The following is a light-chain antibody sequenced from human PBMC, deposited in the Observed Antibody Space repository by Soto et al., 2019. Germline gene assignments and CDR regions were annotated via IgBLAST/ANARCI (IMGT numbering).Light chain of an antibody. J-gene: IGKJ1*01. CDR3: HQYGSSPLWT. CDR2: GAS. V-gene: IGKV3-20*01. CDR1: QSVSITY. Sequence: EIVVTQSPGTLSLSPGERVTLSCRDSQSVSITYLAWYQQKPGQAPRLLLSGASSRATGIPDRFSGSGSGTDLALTISRLEPEDFEVYYCHQYGSSPLWTFGQLTKVELK.